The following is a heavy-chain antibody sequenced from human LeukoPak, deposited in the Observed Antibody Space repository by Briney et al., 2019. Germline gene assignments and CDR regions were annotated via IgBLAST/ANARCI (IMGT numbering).Heavy chain of an antibody. D-gene: IGHD5-12*01. Sequence: GGSLRLSCAASGFTFSSYGMHWVRQAPGKGLEWVALISFDESSEYYADSVKGRFSISRDNSKNTLYLQMNNARVDDTAVYYCAKEVGYGSPYFDYWGQGTLVTVSS. CDR2: ISFDESSE. CDR3: AKEVGYGSPYFDY. J-gene: IGHJ4*02. V-gene: IGHV3-30*18. CDR1: GFTFSSYG.